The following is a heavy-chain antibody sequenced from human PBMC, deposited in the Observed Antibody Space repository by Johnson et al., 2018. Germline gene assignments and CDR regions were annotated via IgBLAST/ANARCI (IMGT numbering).Heavy chain of an antibody. CDR1: GFTFSSYG. V-gene: IGHV3-33*01. D-gene: IGHD2-15*01. J-gene: IGHJ3*01. CDR3: ARDWVVVAATDAFEL. Sequence: QVQLVESGGGVVQPGRSLRLSCAASGFTFSSYGMHWVRQAPGKGLEWVSVIWYDGSNKYYADSVKGRFTIARDNSKNTLYLQMNGLRAEDTAVYYCARDWVVVAATDAFELWGQGTMVTVSS. CDR2: IWYDGSNK.